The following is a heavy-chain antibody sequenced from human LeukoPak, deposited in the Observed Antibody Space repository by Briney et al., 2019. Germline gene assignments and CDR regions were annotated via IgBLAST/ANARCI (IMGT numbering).Heavy chain of an antibody. CDR1: GGSISSGGYS. CDR3: ARAGSGSYLVWFDP. D-gene: IGHD3-10*01. Sequence: SQTLSLTCAVSGGSISSGGYSWSWIRQPPGKGLGWIGYIYHSGSTYYNPSLKSRVTISVDRSKNQFSLKLSSVTAADTAVYYCARAGSGSYLVWFDPWGQGTLVTVSS. J-gene: IGHJ5*02. V-gene: IGHV4-30-2*01. CDR2: IYHSGST.